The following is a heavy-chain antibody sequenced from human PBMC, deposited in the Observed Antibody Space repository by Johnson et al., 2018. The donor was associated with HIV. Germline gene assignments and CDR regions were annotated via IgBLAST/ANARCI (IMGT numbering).Heavy chain of an antibody. CDR1: QFTFSDYY. Sequence: QVQLVESGGGLAKPAWSPRLSCAASQFTFSDYYMSWIRQAPGKGLEWVSYISSSGSTIYYADSVKGRFTISRDNAKNSLFLQMNSLSAEDTAVYFCARGGFNWNDFLNDAFDIWGQGTMVTVSS. D-gene: IGHD1-1*01. J-gene: IGHJ3*02. V-gene: IGHV3-11*04. CDR3: ARGGFNWNDFLNDAFDI. CDR2: ISSSGSTI.